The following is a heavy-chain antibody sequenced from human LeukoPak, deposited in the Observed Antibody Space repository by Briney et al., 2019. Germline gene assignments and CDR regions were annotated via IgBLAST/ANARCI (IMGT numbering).Heavy chain of an antibody. CDR2: IISNSNTI. Sequence: KPGGSLRLSCAASELTFSDYYMSWIRQAPGKGLEWVSYIISNSNTIYYADSVKGRFTISRDNAKNSLYLQMNSLRAEDTAVYYCARRREMAKRSLDYWGQGTLVIVSS. CDR1: ELTFSDYY. D-gene: IGHD5-24*01. V-gene: IGHV3-11*01. CDR3: ARRREMAKRSLDY. J-gene: IGHJ4*02.